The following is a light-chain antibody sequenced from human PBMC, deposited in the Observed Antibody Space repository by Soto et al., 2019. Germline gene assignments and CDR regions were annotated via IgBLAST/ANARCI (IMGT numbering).Light chain of an antibody. CDR2: EDS. Sequence: QSALTQPASVSGSPGQSITIACTGTSGDVGSYNLVSWYQQHPGKAPKLMIYEDSKRHSGVSNRFSGSKSGNTASLTISGLQAEDESEYYCVSYAGSSTVVFGGGTKVTVL. J-gene: IGLJ2*01. CDR3: VSYAGSSTVV. V-gene: IGLV2-23*01. CDR1: SGDVGSYNL.